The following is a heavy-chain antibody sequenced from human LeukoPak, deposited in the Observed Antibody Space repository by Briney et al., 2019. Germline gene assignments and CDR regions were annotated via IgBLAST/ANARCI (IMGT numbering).Heavy chain of an antibody. CDR3: AKGRIRGYWFDP. D-gene: IGHD2-15*01. CDR1: GFTFSTYW. Sequence: GGSLRLSCAASGFTFSTYWMHWVRQAPGKGLEWVSAISGSGGSTYYADSVKGRFTISRDNSKNTLYLQMNSLRAEDTAVYYCAKGRIRGYWFDPWGQGTLVTVSS. CDR2: ISGSGGST. J-gene: IGHJ5*02. V-gene: IGHV3-23*01.